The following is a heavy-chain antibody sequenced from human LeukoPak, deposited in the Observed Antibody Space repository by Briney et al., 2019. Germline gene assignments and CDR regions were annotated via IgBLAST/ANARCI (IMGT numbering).Heavy chain of an antibody. V-gene: IGHV1-2*02. CDR3: ARGPTVTTDY. CDR2: INPNTGGT. J-gene: IGHJ4*02. CDR1: GYTFSDYY. D-gene: IGHD4-17*01. Sequence: GASVKVSCKASGYTFSDYYLHWVRQAPGQGLEWVGWINPNTGGTTYAQNFQGRVTMTRDTSISTAYMELSRLKSDDTAVYYCARGPTVTTDYWGQGTLVTVSS.